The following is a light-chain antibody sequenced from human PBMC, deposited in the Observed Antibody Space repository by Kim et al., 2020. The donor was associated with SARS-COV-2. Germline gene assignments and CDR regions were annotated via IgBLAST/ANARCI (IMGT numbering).Light chain of an antibody. CDR3: CSYSGSSTLK. CDR2: EVT. CDR1: SSDVGSYSL. V-gene: IGLV2-23*02. J-gene: IGLJ7*01. Sequence: QSVLTQPASVSGSPGQSITISCTGTSSDVGSYSLVSWYQQHPGKAPTLIIFEVTKRPSGISNRFSGSKSGNTASLTISGLQADDEADYFCCSYSGSSTLKFGGGTQLTVL.